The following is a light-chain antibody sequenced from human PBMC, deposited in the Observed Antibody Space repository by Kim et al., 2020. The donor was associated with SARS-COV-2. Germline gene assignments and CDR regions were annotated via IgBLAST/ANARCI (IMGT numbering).Light chain of an antibody. CDR3: NSRDSSGNHYV. V-gene: IGLV3-19*01. J-gene: IGLJ1*01. Sequence: SSELTQDPAVSVALGQTVRITCQGDSLRNYYASWXQQKPGQAPVLVIYGKNNRPSGIPDRFSGSSSGNTASLTITGAQAEDEADYYCNSRDSSGNHYVFG. CDR2: GKN. CDR1: SLRNYY.